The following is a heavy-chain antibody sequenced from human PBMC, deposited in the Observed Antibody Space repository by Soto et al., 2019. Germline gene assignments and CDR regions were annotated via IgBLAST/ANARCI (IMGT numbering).Heavy chain of an antibody. J-gene: IGHJ6*02. Sequence: VSVKVSCKASGYTFTGYYMHWVRQAPGQGLEWMGWINPNSGGTNYAQKFQGWVTMTRDTSISTAYMELSRLRPDDTAVYYCARGYSSSETPIYYYGMDVWGQGTTVTVSS. D-gene: IGHD6-13*01. V-gene: IGHV1-2*04. CDR2: INPNSGGT. CDR3: ARGYSSSETPIYYYGMDV. CDR1: GYTFTGYY.